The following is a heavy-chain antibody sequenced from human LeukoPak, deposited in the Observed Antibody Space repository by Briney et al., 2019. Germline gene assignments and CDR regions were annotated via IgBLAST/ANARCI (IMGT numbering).Heavy chain of an antibody. J-gene: IGHJ4*02. V-gene: IGHV1-69*13. Sequence: ASVKVSCKASGGTFSSYAISWVRQAPGQGLQWMGGIIPIFGTANYAQKFQGRVTITADESTSTAYMELRSLRSDDTAVYYCARDWKAHLAARDPLFDYWGQGTLVTVSS. D-gene: IGHD6-6*01. CDR1: GGTFSSYA. CDR3: ARDWKAHLAARDPLFDY. CDR2: IIPIFGTA.